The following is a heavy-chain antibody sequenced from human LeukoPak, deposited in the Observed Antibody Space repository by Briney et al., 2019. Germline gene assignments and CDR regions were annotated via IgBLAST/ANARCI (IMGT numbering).Heavy chain of an antibody. V-gene: IGHV4-39*01. D-gene: IGHD2-2*01. CDR3: ARQGSDIVVVPAARRGYYFDY. J-gene: IGHJ4*02. Sequence: SETLSLTCTVSGGSISSSSYYWGWIRQPPGKGLEWIGSIYYSGSTYYNPSLKSRVTISVDTSKNQFSLKLSSVTAADTAVYYCARQGSDIVVVPAARRGYYFDYRGQGTLVTVSS. CDR2: IYYSGST. CDR1: GGSISSSSYY.